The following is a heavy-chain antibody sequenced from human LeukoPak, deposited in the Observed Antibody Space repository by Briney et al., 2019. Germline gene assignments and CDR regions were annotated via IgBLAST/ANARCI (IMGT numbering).Heavy chain of an antibody. CDR1: GFTFTGYH. CDR3: ARDSVGGIWSAGF. J-gene: IGHJ4*02. V-gene: IGHV1-2*06. D-gene: IGHD3-3*01. CDR2: VNPNSGDT. Sequence: GASVKVSCKASGFTFTGYHVHWVRQAPGQGLEWMGRVNPNSGDTSYAQRFQGRVTMTRDTSISAAYMELSTLRFDATAVYSCARDSVGGIWSAGFWGQGTLVTVSS.